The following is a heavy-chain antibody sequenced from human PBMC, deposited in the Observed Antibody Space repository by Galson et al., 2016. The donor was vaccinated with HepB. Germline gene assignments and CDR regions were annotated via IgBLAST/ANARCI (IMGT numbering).Heavy chain of an antibody. D-gene: IGHD1-26*01. CDR2: IVRGGNT. CDR3: SGHGGGSA. J-gene: IGHJ4*02. V-gene: IGHV3-23*01. CDR1: GFTLVGNG. Sequence: SLRLSCAVSGFTLVGNGFSWVRQAPGKGLECVSDIVRGGNTFYADSVKGRFTISKDISKNTLYLQMNSLRVEDTAIYYCSGHGGGSAWGQGTLVTVSS.